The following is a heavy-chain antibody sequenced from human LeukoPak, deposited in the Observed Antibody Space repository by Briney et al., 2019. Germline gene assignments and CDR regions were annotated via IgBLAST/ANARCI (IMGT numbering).Heavy chain of an antibody. CDR2: MNPNSGNT. CDR1: GYTFTSYD. D-gene: IGHD3-10*01. V-gene: IGHV1-8*01. J-gene: IGHJ3*02. CDR3: ARGTYYYGSGSPLAFDI. Sequence: GASVKVSCKASGYTFTSYDINWVRQATGQGLEWMGWMNPNSGNTGYAQKFQGRVTMTRNTSISTAYMELSSLRSEDTAVYYCARGTYYYGSGSPLAFDIWGQGTMVTVSS.